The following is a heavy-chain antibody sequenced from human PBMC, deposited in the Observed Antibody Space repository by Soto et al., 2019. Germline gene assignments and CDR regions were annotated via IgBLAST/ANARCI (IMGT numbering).Heavy chain of an antibody. V-gene: IGHV4-34*01. D-gene: IGHD6-19*01. CDR2: INHSGST. CDR3: ARGLGWGGYYYYYGMDV. J-gene: IGHJ6*02. CDR1: GGSFSGYY. Sequence: SETLSLTCAVYGGSFSGYYWSWIRQPPGKGLEWIGEINHSGSTNYNPSLKSRVTISVDTSKNQFSLKLSSVTAADTAVSYCARGLGWGGYYYYYGMDVWGEGTTGTVSS.